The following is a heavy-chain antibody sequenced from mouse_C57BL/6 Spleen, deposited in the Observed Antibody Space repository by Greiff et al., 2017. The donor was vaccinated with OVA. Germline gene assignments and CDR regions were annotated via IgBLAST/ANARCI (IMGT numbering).Heavy chain of an antibody. Sequence: QVQLQQPGAELVKPGASVKLSCKASGYTFTSYWMHWVKQRPGQGLEWIGMIHPNSGSTNYNEKFKSKATLTVDKSSSTAYMQLSSLTSEDSAVYYCARGGDRDRKGFDDWGQGTMVTVSA. CDR2: IHPNSGST. CDR1: GYTFTSYW. D-gene: IGHD2-13*01. CDR3: ARGGDRDRKGFDD. V-gene: IGHV1-64*01. J-gene: IGHJ3*01.